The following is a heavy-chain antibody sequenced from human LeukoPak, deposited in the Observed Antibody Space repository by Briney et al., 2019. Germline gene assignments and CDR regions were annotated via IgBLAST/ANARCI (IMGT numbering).Heavy chain of an antibody. Sequence: SATLSLTCTVSGGSISSSSYYWGWIRQPPGKGLEWIGSIYYSGSTYYNPSLNSRVTISVDTSKNQFSLKLSSVPAADTAVYYCARHPIYYYGSGSYENWGQGTLVTVSS. CDR3: ARHPIYYYGSGSYEN. CDR1: GGSISSSSYY. J-gene: IGHJ4*02. V-gene: IGHV4-39*01. D-gene: IGHD3-10*01. CDR2: IYYSGST.